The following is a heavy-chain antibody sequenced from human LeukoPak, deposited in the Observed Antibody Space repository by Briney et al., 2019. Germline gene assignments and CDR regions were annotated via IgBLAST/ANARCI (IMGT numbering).Heavy chain of an antibody. V-gene: IGHV3-21*01. CDR1: GFTFSSYS. CDR2: ISSSSSYI. D-gene: IGHD3-22*01. CDR3: ASSGYRYAFDI. Sequence: GGSLRLSCAASGFTFSSYSMNWVRQAPGKGLEWVSSISSSSSYIYYADSVKGRFTISRDNAKNSLYLQVNSLRAEDTAVYYCASSGYRYAFDIWGQGTMVTVSS. J-gene: IGHJ3*02.